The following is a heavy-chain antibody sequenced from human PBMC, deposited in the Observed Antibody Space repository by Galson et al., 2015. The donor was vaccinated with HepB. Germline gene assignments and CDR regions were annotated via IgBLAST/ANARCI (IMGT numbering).Heavy chain of an antibody. CDR3: ARDRGGHYYYDSSDRPPGFDY. CDR2: IGGSSGNI. V-gene: IGHV3-11*06. J-gene: IGHJ4*02. D-gene: IGHD3-22*01. Sequence: SLRLSCAASGFTFSDHYMAWIRQAPGKGLEWLSYIGGSSGNIDYADSVKGRFTISRDNAKNSLYLQMNSLRAEDTAVYYCARDRGGHYYYDSSDRPPGFDYWGQGTLVTVSS. CDR1: GFTFSDHY.